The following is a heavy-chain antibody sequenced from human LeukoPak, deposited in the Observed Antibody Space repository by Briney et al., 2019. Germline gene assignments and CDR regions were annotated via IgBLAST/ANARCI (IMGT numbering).Heavy chain of an antibody. CDR3: ARAWGEDIAARPYYFDY. CDR1: GYTFSNYA. J-gene: IGHJ4*02. CDR2: ISAYNGNT. Sequence: GASVKVSCKASGYTFSNYAISWVRQAPGQGLEWMGWISAYNGNTNYAPKLQGRVTMTTDTSTSAAYMELRSLRSGDTAVYYCARAWGEDIAARPYYFDYWGQGSLVTVSS. V-gene: IGHV1-18*01. D-gene: IGHD6-6*01.